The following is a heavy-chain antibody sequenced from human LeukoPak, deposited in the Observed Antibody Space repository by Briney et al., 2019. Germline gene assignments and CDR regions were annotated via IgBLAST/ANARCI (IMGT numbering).Heavy chain of an antibody. Sequence: GASVEVSCKASGYTFTSYGFTWVRQAPGQGLEWMGWITAYTGQTDYAQKFQGRVTMTADTSTNTAYMELRSLRSDDTAVYYCARDLFDYWGQGTLVTISS. CDR3: ARDLFDY. CDR2: ITAYTGQT. J-gene: IGHJ4*02. V-gene: IGHV1-18*01. CDR1: GYTFTSYG.